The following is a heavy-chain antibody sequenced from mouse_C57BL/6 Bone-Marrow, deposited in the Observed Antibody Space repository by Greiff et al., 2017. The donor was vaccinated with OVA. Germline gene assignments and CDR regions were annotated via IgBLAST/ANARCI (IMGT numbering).Heavy chain of an antibody. CDR1: GFTFSDYY. CDR2: ISNGGGST. CDR3: SIHVWYYFDY. V-gene: IGHV5-12*01. J-gene: IGHJ2*01. Sequence: EVMLVESGGGLVQPGGSLKLSCAASGFTFSDYYMYWVRQTPEKRLEWVAYISNGGGSTYYQDTVKVPFTISRDNPKNTLYLQMSRLNSYDTAIYYCSIHVWYYFDYWGQGTTLTVSS.